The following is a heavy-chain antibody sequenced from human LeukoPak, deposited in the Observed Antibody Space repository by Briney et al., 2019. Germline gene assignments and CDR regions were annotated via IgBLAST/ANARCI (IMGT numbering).Heavy chain of an antibody. Sequence: GASVKVSCKASGGTFSSYAISLVRQAPGQGLEWMGGIIPIFGTANYAQKFQGRVTITADESTSTAYMELSSLRSEDTAVYYCAIYLGIAAAGTIGFGYWGQGTLVTVSS. J-gene: IGHJ4*02. D-gene: IGHD6-13*01. CDR2: IIPIFGTA. V-gene: IGHV1-69*13. CDR1: GGTFSSYA. CDR3: AIYLGIAAAGTIGFGY.